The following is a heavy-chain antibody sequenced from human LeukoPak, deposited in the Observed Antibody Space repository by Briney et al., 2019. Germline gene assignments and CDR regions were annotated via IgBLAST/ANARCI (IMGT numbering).Heavy chain of an antibody. Sequence: SETLSLTCAVYGGSFSGYYWSWIRQPPGKGLEWIGEINHSESTNYNPSLKSRVTISVDTSKNQFSLKVSSVSAADTAVYYCARAYSSSWYWNWFDPWGQGTLVTVSS. D-gene: IGHD6-13*01. CDR3: ARAYSSSWYWNWFDP. CDR2: INHSEST. J-gene: IGHJ5*02. CDR1: GGSFSGYY. V-gene: IGHV4-34*01.